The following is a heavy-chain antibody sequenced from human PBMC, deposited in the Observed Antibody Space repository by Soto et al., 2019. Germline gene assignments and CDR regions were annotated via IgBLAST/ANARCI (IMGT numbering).Heavy chain of an antibody. CDR3: ARDQTRLAAAGTLCYYFDFGMDV. Sequence: QVQLVQSEAEVKKPGSSVKVSCKASGGTFSSYAISWVRQAPGQGLEWMGGIIPIFGRANYAQKFQGRVTIHADESTSTAYMELSSLSSEDTAVDYCARDQTRLAAAGTLCYYFDFGMDVWGQGTTVTVSS. J-gene: IGHJ6*02. V-gene: IGHV1-69*01. CDR1: GGTFSSYA. CDR2: IIPIFGRA. D-gene: IGHD6-13*01.